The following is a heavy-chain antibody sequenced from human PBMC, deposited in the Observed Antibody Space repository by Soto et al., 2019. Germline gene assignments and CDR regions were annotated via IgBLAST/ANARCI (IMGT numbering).Heavy chain of an antibody. CDR3: AREGKPLFRELVGWFDP. D-gene: IGHD1-7*01. CDR2: INPDNGNT. J-gene: IGHJ5*02. V-gene: IGHV1-3*01. CDR1: GYPFTSHA. Sequence: QVQLVQSGAEVKKAGASVKISCQASGYPFTSHAIYWVRQAPGQRPEWMGWINPDNGNTKYSPKFQGRVTITRDTSASTAYMELRTLTSEDTGLYSCAREGKPLFRELVGWFDPWGQGTLLTVSS.